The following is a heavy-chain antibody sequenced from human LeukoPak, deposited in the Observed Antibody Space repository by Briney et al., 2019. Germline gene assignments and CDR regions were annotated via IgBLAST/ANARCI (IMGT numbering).Heavy chain of an antibody. Sequence: SETLSLTCTVSGGSISSSSYYWGWIRQPPGKGLEWIGSIYYSGSTYYNPSLKSRVTISVDTSKNQFSLKLSSVTAADTAVYYCARHRRLGSSGQIDYWGQGTLVTVSS. CDR1: GGSISSSSYY. CDR3: ARHRRLGSSGQIDY. CDR2: IYYSGST. J-gene: IGHJ4*02. V-gene: IGHV4-39*01. D-gene: IGHD6-19*01.